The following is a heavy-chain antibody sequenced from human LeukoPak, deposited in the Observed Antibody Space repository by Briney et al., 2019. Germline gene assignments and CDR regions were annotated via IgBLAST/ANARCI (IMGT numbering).Heavy chain of an antibody. CDR2: ISSSSSYI. V-gene: IGHV3-21*01. CDR1: GFTFSSYS. J-gene: IGHJ4*02. Sequence: GGSLRLSCAASGFTFSSYSMNWVRQAPGKGLEWVSSISSSSSYIYYADSVKGRFTISRDNAKNSLYLQMNSLRAEDTAVYYCARDSYSSGWYGEENYWGQGTLVTVSS. D-gene: IGHD6-19*01. CDR3: ARDSYSSGWYGEENY.